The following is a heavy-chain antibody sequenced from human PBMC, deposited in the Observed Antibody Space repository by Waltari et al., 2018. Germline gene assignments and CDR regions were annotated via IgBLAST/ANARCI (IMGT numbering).Heavy chain of an antibody. D-gene: IGHD2-15*01. CDR2: IHGSGKT. V-gene: IGHV4-4*02. Sequence: QVQLQESGPGLVKPSGTLSLTCAVSGDSVSSAYWWNWVRQPPGKGREWIGQIHGSGKTHYNPSLESRVTVSMDTSNNQFTLKVTSATAADTAVYYCARDRGRGLYLDSWGQGTQVTVSP. CDR3: ARDRGRGLYLDS. J-gene: IGHJ4*02. CDR1: GDSVSSAYW.